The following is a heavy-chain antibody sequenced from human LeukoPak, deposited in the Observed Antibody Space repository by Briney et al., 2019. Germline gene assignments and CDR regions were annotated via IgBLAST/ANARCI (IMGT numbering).Heavy chain of an antibody. D-gene: IGHD3-10*01. J-gene: IGHJ4*02. Sequence: SETLSLTCTVSGGSISSYYWSWIRQPAGKGLEWIGRIYSSGSTNYNPSLKSRVTMSVDTSKNQFSLKLSSVTAADTAVYYCARVPKKGKFSGYFDYWGQGTLVTVSS. CDR1: GGSISSYY. V-gene: IGHV4-4*07. CDR3: ARVPKKGKFSGYFDY. CDR2: IYSSGST.